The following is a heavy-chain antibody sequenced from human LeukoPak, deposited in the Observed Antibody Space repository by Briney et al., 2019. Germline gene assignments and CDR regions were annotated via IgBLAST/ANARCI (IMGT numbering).Heavy chain of an antibody. Sequence: SETLSLTCAVYGGSFSDHYWGWIRQPPGKGLEWISEIDHSGSTNYNPSLKSRLTISVDTSKNQFSLKLTSVTAADTALYFCGRGRGCGGGSCYVDSWGQGTLVTVSS. CDR3: GRGRGCGGGSCYVDS. J-gene: IGHJ4*02. D-gene: IGHD2-15*01. CDR2: IDHSGST. V-gene: IGHV4-34*01. CDR1: GGSFSDHY.